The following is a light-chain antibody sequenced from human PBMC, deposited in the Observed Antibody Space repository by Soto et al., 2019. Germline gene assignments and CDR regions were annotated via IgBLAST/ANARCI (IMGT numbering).Light chain of an antibody. Sequence: IVMTQSPDSLAVSLGERATIHCKSSQSILYSSDNKNYLAWYKQKPGQPPKLLIFWASTRESGVPDRLSGSGSETNFTLTVSTQQAEDGAVYYCQQYYRTPRTFGQGTKLEIK. J-gene: IGKJ2*02. CDR1: QSILYSSDNKNY. CDR3: QQYYRTPRT. CDR2: WAS. V-gene: IGKV4-1*01.